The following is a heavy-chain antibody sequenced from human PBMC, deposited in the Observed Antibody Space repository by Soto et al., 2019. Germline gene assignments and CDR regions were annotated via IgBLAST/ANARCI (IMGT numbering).Heavy chain of an antibody. D-gene: IGHD6-13*01. Sequence: PGESLKISCKGSGDSFTSYWIGWVRQMPGKGLEWMGIIYPGDSDTRYSPSFQGQVTISADKSISTAYLQWSSLKASDTAMYYCARLGSSYDYGMDVWGQGTTVTVSS. V-gene: IGHV5-51*01. CDR2: IYPGDSDT. CDR1: GDSFTSYW. J-gene: IGHJ6*02. CDR3: ARLGSSYDYGMDV.